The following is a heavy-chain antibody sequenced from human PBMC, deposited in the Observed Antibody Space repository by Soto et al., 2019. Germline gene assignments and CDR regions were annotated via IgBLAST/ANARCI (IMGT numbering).Heavy chain of an antibody. J-gene: IGHJ2*01. CDR2: IDYSGST. Sequence: QVQLQDSGPGLVKPSETLSLTCTVSGGSISSYYWSWIRQPPGKGLEWIGDIDYSGSTNYNPSIKRRVTVSVDASKNPFTLKRSSVTAADTAVYYCARVGGYDFWSGYRYWYFDLWGRGTLVTVSS. CDR3: ARVGGYDFWSGYRYWYFDL. V-gene: IGHV4-59*08. CDR1: GGSISSYY. D-gene: IGHD3-3*01.